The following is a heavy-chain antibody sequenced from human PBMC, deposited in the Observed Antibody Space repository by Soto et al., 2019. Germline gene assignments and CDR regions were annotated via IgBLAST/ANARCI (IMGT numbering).Heavy chain of an antibody. V-gene: IGHV3-48*02. CDR3: ARQGAVNAFDI. CDR1: GFTFSSYS. D-gene: IGHD3-16*01. Sequence: EVQLVESGGGLVQPGGSLRLSCAASGFTFSSYSMNWVRQAPGKGLEWVSYISSSSSTIYYADSVKGRFTISRDNAKNSLDLQMNSLRDEDTAVYYCARQGAVNAFDIWGQGTMVTVSS. J-gene: IGHJ3*02. CDR2: ISSSSSTI.